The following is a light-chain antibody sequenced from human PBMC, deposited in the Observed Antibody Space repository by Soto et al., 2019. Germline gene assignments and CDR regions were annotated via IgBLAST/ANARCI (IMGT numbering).Light chain of an antibody. Sequence: QSALTQPPSASGSPGQSVTISCTGTSSDVGGYNYDSWFQLHPGEAPNLMIYEDHKRPSGVPGLFSGSKSGNTASLTIFGLKGEDEAYYCCCSLAGNNDLVFGGGTKLTVL. CDR2: EDH. V-gene: IGLV2-8*01. CDR1: SSDVGGYNY. J-gene: IGLJ2*01. CDR3: CSLAGNNDLV.